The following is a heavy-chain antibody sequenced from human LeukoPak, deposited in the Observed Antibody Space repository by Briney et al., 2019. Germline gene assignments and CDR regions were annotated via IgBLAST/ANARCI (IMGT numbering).Heavy chain of an antibody. CDR3: ARGVGPTTAQSTFDY. Sequence: PSETLSLTCTVSGGSISSGSYYWSWIRQPAGKGLEWIGRIYTSGSTNYNPSLKSRVTISVDTSKNQFSLKLTSVTAADTAVYYCARGVGPTTAQSTFDYWGQGALVTVSS. CDR1: GGSISSGSYY. J-gene: IGHJ4*02. D-gene: IGHD1-26*01. V-gene: IGHV4-61*02. CDR2: IYTSGST.